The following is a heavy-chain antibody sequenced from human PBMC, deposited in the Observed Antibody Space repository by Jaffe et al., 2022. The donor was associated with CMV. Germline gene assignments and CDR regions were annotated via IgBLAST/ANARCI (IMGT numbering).Heavy chain of an antibody. CDR2: INPNSGGT. D-gene: IGHD6-13*01. CDR1: GYTFTGYY. J-gene: IGHJ6*02. CDR3: ARDPWEAAAGTYYYYYGMDV. V-gene: IGHV1-2*02. Sequence: QVQLVQSGAEVKKPGASVKVSCKASGYTFTGYYMHWVRQAPGQGLEWMGWINPNSGGTNYAQKFQGRVTMTRDTSISTAYMELSRLRSDDTAVYYCARDPWEAAAGTYYYYYGMDVWGQGTTVTVSS.